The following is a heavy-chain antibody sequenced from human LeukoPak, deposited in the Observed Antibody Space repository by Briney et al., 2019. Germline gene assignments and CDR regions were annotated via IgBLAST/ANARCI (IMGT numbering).Heavy chain of an antibody. CDR1: GFTFSSYA. CDR3: AKWDSGWYGMDV. CDR2: ISGSGGST. D-gene: IGHD6-19*01. Sequence: GGSLRLSCAASGFTFSSYAMSWVRQAPGKGLEWVSAISGSGGSTYYADSVKGRFTISRDNSKNTLYLQMNSLRAEDTVVYYCAKWDSGWYGMDVWGQGTTVTVSS. V-gene: IGHV3-23*01. J-gene: IGHJ6*02.